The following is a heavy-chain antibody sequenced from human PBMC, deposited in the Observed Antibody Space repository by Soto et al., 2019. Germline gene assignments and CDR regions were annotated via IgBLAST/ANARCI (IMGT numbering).Heavy chain of an antibody. CDR3: ARGYCSGGSCYRYDYYYYGMDV. CDR2: IIPIFGTA. V-gene: IGHV1-69*13. D-gene: IGHD2-15*01. Sequence: SVKVSCKASGGTFSSYAISWVRQAPGQGLEWMGGIIPIFGTANYAQKFQGRVTITADESTSTAYMELSSLRSEDTAVYYCARGYCSGGSCYRYDYYYYGMDVWGQGTTVTVSS. J-gene: IGHJ6*02. CDR1: GGTFSSYA.